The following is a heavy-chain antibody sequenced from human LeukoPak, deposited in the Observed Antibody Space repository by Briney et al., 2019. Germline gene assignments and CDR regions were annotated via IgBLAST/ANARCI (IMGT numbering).Heavy chain of an antibody. CDR3: ARSGPELEPVDEYYYDSSGYYYLDY. CDR2: IYSGGST. J-gene: IGHJ4*02. Sequence: PGGSLRLSCAASGFTVSSNYMSWVRQAPGKGLEWVSVIYSGGSTYYADSVKGRFTISRDNSKNTLYLQMNSLRAEDTAVYYCARSGPELEPVDEYYYDSSGYYYLDYWGQGTLVTVSS. V-gene: IGHV3-53*01. CDR1: GFTVSSNY. D-gene: IGHD3-22*01.